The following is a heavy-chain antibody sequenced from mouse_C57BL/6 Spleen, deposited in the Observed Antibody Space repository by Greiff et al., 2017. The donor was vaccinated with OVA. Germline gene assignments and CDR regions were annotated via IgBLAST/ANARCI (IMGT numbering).Heavy chain of an antibody. CDR2: IYPGSGNT. CDR1: GYTFTDYY. V-gene: IGHV1-76*01. Sequence: VQLQQSGAELVRPGASVKLSCKASGYTFTDYYINWVKQRPGQGLEWIARIYPGSGNTYYNEKFKGKATLTAEKSSSTAYMQLSSLTSEDSAVYFCARHYYGSSDYWYFDVWGTGTTVTVSS. D-gene: IGHD1-1*01. CDR3: ARHYYGSSDYWYFDV. J-gene: IGHJ1*03.